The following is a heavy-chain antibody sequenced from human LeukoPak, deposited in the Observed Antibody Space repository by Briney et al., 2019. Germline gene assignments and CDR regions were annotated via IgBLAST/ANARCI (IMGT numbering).Heavy chain of an antibody. J-gene: IGHJ5*02. Sequence: PSETLSLTCTVSGGSISSYYWSWIRQPPGKGLEWIGYIYYSGSTNYNPSLKSRVTISVDTSKNQFSLKLSSVTAADTAVYHCARGWVAVAGRESWFDPWGQGTLVTVSS. CDR3: ARGWVAVAGRESWFDP. CDR2: IYYSGST. V-gene: IGHV4-59*01. CDR1: GGSISSYY. D-gene: IGHD6-19*01.